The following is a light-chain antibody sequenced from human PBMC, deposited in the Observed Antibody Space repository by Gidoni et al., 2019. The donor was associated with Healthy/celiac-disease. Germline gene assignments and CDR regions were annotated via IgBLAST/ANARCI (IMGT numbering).Light chain of an antibody. Sequence: DIVMTQYPDSLAVSLGERATINCKSSQSVLYSSNNKDYLAWYQQKPGQPPKLLIYWASTRESGVPDRFSGSGSGTEFTLTISSLQAEDVAVYYCQQYYSTLCTFGQGTKLEIK. CDR1: QSVLYSSNNKDY. CDR3: QQYYSTLCT. V-gene: IGKV4-1*01. CDR2: WAS. J-gene: IGKJ2*02.